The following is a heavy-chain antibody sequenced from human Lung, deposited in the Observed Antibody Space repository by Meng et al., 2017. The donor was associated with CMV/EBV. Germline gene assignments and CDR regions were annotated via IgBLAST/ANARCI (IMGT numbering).Heavy chain of an antibody. J-gene: IGHJ6*02. D-gene: IGHD5-18*01. V-gene: IGHV1-8*01. CDR2: MNPNSGNT. Sequence: SXXVSXKASGYTFTSYDINWVRQATGQGLEWMGWMNPNSGNTGYAQKFQGRVTMTRNTSISTAYMELSSLRSEDTAVYYCARGKGSYYYYYGMDVWGQGTTVTVSS. CDR3: ARGKGSYYYYYGMDV. CDR1: GYTFTSYD.